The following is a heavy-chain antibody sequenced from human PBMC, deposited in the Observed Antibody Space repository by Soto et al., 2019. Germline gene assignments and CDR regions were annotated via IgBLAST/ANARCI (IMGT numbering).Heavy chain of an antibody. Sequence: GGSLRLSCAASGFTFSSYAMSWVRQAPGKELEWVSAISGSGGSTYYADSVKGRFTISRDNSKNTLYLQMNSLRAEDTAVYYCAKDLHSRGSYLLDYWGQGTLVSVSS. D-gene: IGHD1-26*01. CDR3: AKDLHSRGSYLLDY. CDR2: ISGSGGST. J-gene: IGHJ4*02. V-gene: IGHV3-23*01. CDR1: GFTFSSYA.